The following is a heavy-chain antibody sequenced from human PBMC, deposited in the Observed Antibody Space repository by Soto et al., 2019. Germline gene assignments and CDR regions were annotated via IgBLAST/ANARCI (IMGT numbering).Heavy chain of an antibody. D-gene: IGHD3-22*01. CDR3: ARNSGSGSYFGYFEQ. Sequence: GGSLRLSCAASGFTVSSNYMSWVRQAPGKGLEWVSVIYTCGSTFYADSVKGRFTISRDNSENTLYLQMNSLRAEDTAVYYCARNSGSGSYFGYFEQWGTGNLVSVSS. CDR1: GFTVSSNY. J-gene: IGHJ4*02. V-gene: IGHV3-53*01. CDR2: IYTCGST.